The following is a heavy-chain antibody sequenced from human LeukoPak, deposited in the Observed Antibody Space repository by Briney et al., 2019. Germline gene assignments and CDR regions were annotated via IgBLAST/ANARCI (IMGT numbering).Heavy chain of an antibody. CDR2: IYYSGST. CDR1: GGSISSSSYY. Sequence: SETLSLTCTVSGGSISSSSYYWGWIRQPPGKGLEWIGSIYYSGSTYYNPSLKSRVTISVDTSKNQFSLKLSSVTAADTAVYYCARGEAAAPDPWFDPWGQGTLVTVSS. J-gene: IGHJ5*02. CDR3: ARGEAAAPDPWFDP. V-gene: IGHV4-39*07. D-gene: IGHD6-13*01.